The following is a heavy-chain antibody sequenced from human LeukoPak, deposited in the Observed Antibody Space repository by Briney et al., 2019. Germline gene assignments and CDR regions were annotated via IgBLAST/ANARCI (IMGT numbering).Heavy chain of an antibody. V-gene: IGHV3-7*03. CDR2: TNQDGSQK. CDR1: GFSTSRSW. J-gene: IGHJ4*02. Sequence: GGSLRLSCAGSGFSTSRSWMSWVRQTPGKGLEWVANTNQDGSQKYYVDSVKGRFTITRDNAKNSLFLQMNSLRAEDTAMYYCTRDQSWGQGTLVTVSS. CDR3: TRDQS.